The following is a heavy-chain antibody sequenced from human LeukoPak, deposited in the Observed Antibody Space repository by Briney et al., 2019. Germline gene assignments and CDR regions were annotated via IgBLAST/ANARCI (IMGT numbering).Heavy chain of an antibody. Sequence: SEIVSLTCTVSGGSILSRCYYCGWVRQSPGKGLEWIGSVYYNGPTYYNPSLMSRITISRDTSRNQFSLKLTSVTAADTAIYYCSRVGERETGGRLFDYWGQGTLVTASS. J-gene: IGHJ4*02. CDR3: SRVGERETGGRLFDY. V-gene: IGHV4-39*07. CDR1: GGSILSRCYY. CDR2: VYYNGPT. D-gene: IGHD3-16*01.